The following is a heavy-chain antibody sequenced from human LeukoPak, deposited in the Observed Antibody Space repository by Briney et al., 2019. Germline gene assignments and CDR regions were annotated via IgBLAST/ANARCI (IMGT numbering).Heavy chain of an antibody. J-gene: IGHJ4*02. V-gene: IGHV3-30*02. D-gene: IGHD1-14*01. CDR2: IRSIGTNT. CDR3: ATYTSSYFDY. Sequence: GGSLRLSCAASGFTFSSYGMHWVRQAPGKGLEWVAFIRSIGTNTYYADSVKGRFTISRDNSKNTLYLQMNNLRAEDTAVYYCATYTSSYFDYWGQGTLVTVSS. CDR1: GFTFSSYG.